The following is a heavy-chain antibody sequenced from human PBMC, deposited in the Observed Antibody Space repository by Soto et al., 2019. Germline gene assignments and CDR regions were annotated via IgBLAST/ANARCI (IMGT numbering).Heavy chain of an antibody. Sequence: GGSLRLSCTASGFTSTNYVMNWVRQAPGKGLEWVSSISGSGTTTFYADSVKGRFIISRDNSKNTLYLQMNSLRAEDTALYYCAKDRVGGVPDAFDIWGQGTMVTVSS. D-gene: IGHD2-8*01. CDR1: GFTSTNYV. V-gene: IGHV3-23*01. J-gene: IGHJ3*02. CDR2: ISGSGTTT. CDR3: AKDRVGGVPDAFDI.